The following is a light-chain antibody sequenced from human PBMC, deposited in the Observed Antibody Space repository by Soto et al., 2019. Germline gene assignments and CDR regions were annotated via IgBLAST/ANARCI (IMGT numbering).Light chain of an antibody. CDR1: QGISSY. CDR2: AAS. V-gene: IGKV1-8*01. CDR3: QQYYSYLIT. J-gene: IGKJ5*01. Sequence: AIRMTQSPSAFSASTVDIVTMTCVASQGISSYLAWYQQKPGKAPKLLIYAASTLQSGVPSRFSGSGSGTDFTLTISCLQSEDFATYYCQQYYSYLITFGQGTRLEIK.